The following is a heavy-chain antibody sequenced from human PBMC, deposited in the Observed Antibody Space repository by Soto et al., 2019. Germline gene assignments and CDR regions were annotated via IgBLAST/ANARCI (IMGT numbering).Heavy chain of an antibody. Sequence: LSLTCTVSGDSISSENWWSWVRQAPGKGLEWIGEIYQSGATHYTPSLKSRVTISLDKSKNRFSLKLHSVTAADTAVYYCARDAGASRYYGMDVWGQGTTVTVSS. V-gene: IGHV4-4*02. D-gene: IGHD2-8*02. J-gene: IGHJ6*02. CDR3: ARDAGASRYYGMDV. CDR1: GDSISSENW. CDR2: IYQSGAT.